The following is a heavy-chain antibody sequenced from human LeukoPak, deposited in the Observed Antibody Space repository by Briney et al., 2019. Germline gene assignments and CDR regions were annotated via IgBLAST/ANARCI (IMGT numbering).Heavy chain of an antibody. D-gene: IGHD4-17*01. Sequence: GGSLRLSCAASGFSFISYGMHWVRQAPGKGLEWVGVISDDGRNKNYADSVKGRFTISRDNSKDALYLQMNSLRDEDTAVYYCAKRPSDYGDYVTYFDYWGQGTLVTVSS. V-gene: IGHV3-30*18. J-gene: IGHJ4*02. CDR3: AKRPSDYGDYVTYFDY. CDR2: ISDDGRNK. CDR1: GFSFISYG.